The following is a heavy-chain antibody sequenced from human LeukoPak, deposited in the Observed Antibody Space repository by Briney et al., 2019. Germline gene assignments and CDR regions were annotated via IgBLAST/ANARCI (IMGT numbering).Heavy chain of an antibody. D-gene: IGHD3-22*01. Sequence: SQTLSLTCAISGDSVSRKSAAWNWIRQSPSRGLEWLGRTYYRSKWYNDYAVSVKSRITINPDTSKNQFSLQLNSVTPEDTAVYYCAGDVYSCGHYYFDYWGQGTLVTVSS. CDR1: GDSVSRKSAA. J-gene: IGHJ4*02. CDR3: AGDVYSCGHYYFDY. CDR2: TYYRSKWYN. V-gene: IGHV6-1*01.